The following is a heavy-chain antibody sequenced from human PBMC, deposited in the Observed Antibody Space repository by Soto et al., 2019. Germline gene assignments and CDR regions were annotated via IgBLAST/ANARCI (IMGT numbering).Heavy chain of an antibody. CDR1: GFTVSDTY. D-gene: IGHD3-3*01. Sequence: EVQLVESGGGLIQPGGSLRLSCAASGFTVSDTYTSWVRQAPGKGLEWVSVVYIDGNTNYADSVKGRFTIYRDSSKNTVYLQMNSLRADDTAVYYCASEPLWSGSLPLGAFDIWGPGTMVIVSS. CDR2: VYIDGNT. J-gene: IGHJ3*02. V-gene: IGHV3-53*01. CDR3: ASEPLWSGSLPLGAFDI.